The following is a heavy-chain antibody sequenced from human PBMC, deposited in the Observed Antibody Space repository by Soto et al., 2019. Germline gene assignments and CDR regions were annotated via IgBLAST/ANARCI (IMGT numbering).Heavy chain of an antibody. CDR3: ARDFGSGSSGYSYFSMDV. V-gene: IGHV3-30-3*01. Sequence: GGSLRLSCAASGFTFSSYAMHWVRQAPGKGLEWVAVISYDGSNKYYAGSVKGRFTISRDNSKNTLYLQMNSLRAEDTAVYYCARDFGSGSSGYSYFSMDVWGQGTTVTVSS. CDR2: ISYDGSNK. D-gene: IGHD3-10*01. CDR1: GFTFSSYA. J-gene: IGHJ6*02.